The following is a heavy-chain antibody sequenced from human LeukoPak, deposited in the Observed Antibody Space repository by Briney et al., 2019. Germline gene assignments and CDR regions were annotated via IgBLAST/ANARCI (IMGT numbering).Heavy chain of an antibody. J-gene: IGHJ4*02. CDR2: INPGGGST. Sequence: ASVKVSCKASGYTFTSYDINWVRQATGQGLEWMGIINPGGGSTSYAQKFQGRVTMTRDTSTSTVYMELSSLRSEDTAVYYCARDTGIAAAEGLDYWGQGTLVTVSS. CDR1: GYTFTSYD. D-gene: IGHD6-13*01. V-gene: IGHV1-46*01. CDR3: ARDTGIAAAEGLDY.